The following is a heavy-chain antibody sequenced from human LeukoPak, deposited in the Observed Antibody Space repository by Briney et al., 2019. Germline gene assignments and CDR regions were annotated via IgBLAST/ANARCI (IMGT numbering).Heavy chain of an antibody. V-gene: IGHV4-39*07. Sequence: SETLSLTCTVSGGSISSSSTYWGWIRQPPGKGLEWIGYIYYRGTTYYNPSLKSRLTMSIETSKNQFSLKLSSVTAADTAVYYCAREVVVTPILYYFDYWGQGTLVTVSS. D-gene: IGHD2-21*02. CDR1: GGSISSSSTY. CDR2: IYYRGTT. CDR3: AREVVVTPILYYFDY. J-gene: IGHJ4*02.